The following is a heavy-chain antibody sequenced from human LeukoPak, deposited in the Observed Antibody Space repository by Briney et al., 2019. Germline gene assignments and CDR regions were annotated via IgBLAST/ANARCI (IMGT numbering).Heavy chain of an antibody. J-gene: IGHJ4*02. V-gene: IGHV3-49*04. Sequence: GGSLRLSCAASGFTVSGNYMTWVRQAPGKGLEWVGFIASETYGGTAEYAASVKGRFTISRDDSKSIAYLQMNSLKTEDTAVYYCTRDQTPYYWGQGTLVTVSS. CDR1: GFTVSGNY. CDR3: TRDQTPYY. CDR2: IASETYGGTA.